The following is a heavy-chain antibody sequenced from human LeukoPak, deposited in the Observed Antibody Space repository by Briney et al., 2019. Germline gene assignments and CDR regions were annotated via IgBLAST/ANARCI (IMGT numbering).Heavy chain of an antibody. Sequence: EPSETLSLTCTVSGVSISSYYWSWVRQPAGKGLEWIGRMFTSGSTNYNPSLKSRLTMSVDTSKNQFSLKLSSVTAADTAVYYCAREALIEDFYYYMDVWGKGTTVTVSS. CDR2: MFTSGST. J-gene: IGHJ6*03. D-gene: IGHD2/OR15-2a*01. CDR1: GVSISSYY. CDR3: AREALIEDFYYYMDV. V-gene: IGHV4-4*07.